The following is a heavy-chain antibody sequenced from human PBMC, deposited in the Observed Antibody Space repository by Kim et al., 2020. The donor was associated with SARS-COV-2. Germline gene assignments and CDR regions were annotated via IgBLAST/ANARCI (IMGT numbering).Heavy chain of an antibody. CDR2: ISYDGSNK. Sequence: GGSLRLSCAASGFTFSSYGMHWVRQAPGKGLEWVAVISYDGSNKYYADSVKGRFTISRDNSKNTLYLQMNSLRAEDTAVYYCARALALRDSSGYYHYFDYWGQGTLVTVSS. V-gene: IGHV3-33*05. J-gene: IGHJ4*02. D-gene: IGHD3-22*01. CDR1: GFTFSSYG. CDR3: ARALALRDSSGYYHYFDY.